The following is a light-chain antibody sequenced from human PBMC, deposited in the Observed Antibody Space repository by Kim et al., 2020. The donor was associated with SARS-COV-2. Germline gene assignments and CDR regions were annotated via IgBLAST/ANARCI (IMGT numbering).Light chain of an antibody. J-gene: IGLJ1*01. CDR1: SSVLGASTS. Sequence: SIYLACPRTSSVLGASTSASWYQQQPAKAPNLMIYDVSRRPSGVSTRFSGSKSGNTASLTISGLQAEDEADYYCNSYTSGNSPYVFGPGTKVTVL. V-gene: IGLV2-14*03. CDR2: DVS. CDR3: NSYTSGNSPYV.